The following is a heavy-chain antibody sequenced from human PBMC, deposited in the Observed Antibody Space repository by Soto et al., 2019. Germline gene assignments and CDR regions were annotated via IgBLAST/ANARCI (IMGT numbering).Heavy chain of an antibody. J-gene: IGHJ6*03. CDR3: ARGIRDLLWCGESNYYYYYMDV. CDR2: MNPNSGNT. V-gene: IGHV1-8*01. Sequence: QVQLVQSGAEVKKPGASVKVSCKASGYTFTSYDINWVRQATGQGLEWMGWMNPNSGNTGYAQKFQGRVTMTRNTSISTAYMELSSLRSEDTAVYYCARGIRDLLWCGESNYYYYYMDVWGKGTTVTVSS. D-gene: IGHD3-10*01. CDR1: GYTFTSYD.